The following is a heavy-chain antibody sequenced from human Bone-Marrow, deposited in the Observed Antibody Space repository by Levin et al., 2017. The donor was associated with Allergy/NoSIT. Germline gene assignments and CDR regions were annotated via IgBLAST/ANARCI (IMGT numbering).Heavy chain of an antibody. CDR2: IMWDSAKT. D-gene: IGHD3-10*01. Sequence: AGGSLRLSCAASGFSLRDHAMHWVRQPPGKGLEWVAGIMWDSAKTGYADFVQGRFTISRDSAGNSLYLQMNSLKPEDTALYYCTKDILAGGADVWGPGTTVTVSS. V-gene: IGHV3-9*01. CDR3: TKDILAGGADV. CDR1: GFSLRDHA. J-gene: IGHJ3*01.